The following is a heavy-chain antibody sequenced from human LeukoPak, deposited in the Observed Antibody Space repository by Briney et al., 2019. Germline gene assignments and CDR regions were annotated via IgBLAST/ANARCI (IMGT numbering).Heavy chain of an antibody. D-gene: IGHD2-2*01. CDR2: ISGSGGST. V-gene: IGHV3-23*01. CDR3: ATPVVPAVYYYYGMDV. CDR1: GFTFSSYA. Sequence: GGSLRLSCAASGFTFSSYAMSWVRQAPGKGLEWVSAISGSGGSTYYADSVKGRFTISRDNSKNTLYLQMNSLRAEDTAVYYCATPVVPAVYYYYGMDVWGQGTTVTVSS. J-gene: IGHJ6*02.